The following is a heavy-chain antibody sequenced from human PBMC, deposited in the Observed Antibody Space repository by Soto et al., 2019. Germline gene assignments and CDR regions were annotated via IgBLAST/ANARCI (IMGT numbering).Heavy chain of an antibody. Sequence: QVQLQESGPGLVKPSETLSLTCTVSGGSISSYYWSWIRQPPGKGLEWIGYIYYSGSTNYNPSLKRRVTISVDTSKNQFSLKLSSVTAADTAVYYCARDTYCSGGSCYSVGDAFDIWGQGTMVTVSS. CDR2: IYYSGST. CDR3: ARDTYCSGGSCYSVGDAFDI. D-gene: IGHD2-15*01. CDR1: GGSISSYY. J-gene: IGHJ3*02. V-gene: IGHV4-59*01.